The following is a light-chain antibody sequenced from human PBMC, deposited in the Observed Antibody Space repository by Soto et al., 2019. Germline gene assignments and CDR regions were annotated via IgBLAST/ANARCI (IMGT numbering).Light chain of an antibody. CDR2: DVN. J-gene: IGLJ2*01. CDR1: SSDVGGYNY. Sequence: QSALTQPRSVSGSPGQSVTISCTGTSSDVGGYNYVSWYQQSPGKAPKLMIYDVNKRPSGVPDRFSGSKSGNTASLTISGLQAEDEGDYYCCSYAVSSVVFGGGTKLTV. CDR3: CSYAVSSVV. V-gene: IGLV2-11*01.